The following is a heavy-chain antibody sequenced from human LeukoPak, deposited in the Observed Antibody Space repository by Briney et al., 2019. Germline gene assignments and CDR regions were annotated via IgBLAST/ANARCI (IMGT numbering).Heavy chain of an antibody. D-gene: IGHD6-19*01. CDR3: ARNNIAGAYLPTTD. CDR1: GYTFTSYG. CDR2: ISAYNGNT. V-gene: IGHV1-18*01. J-gene: IGHJ4*02. Sequence: ASVKVSCKASGYTFTSYGISWVRQVPGQGLEWMGWISAYNGNTNYAQKLQGRVTMTTDTSTSTAYMELRSLRSDDTAVYYCARNNIAGAYLPTTDWGQGTLVTVSS.